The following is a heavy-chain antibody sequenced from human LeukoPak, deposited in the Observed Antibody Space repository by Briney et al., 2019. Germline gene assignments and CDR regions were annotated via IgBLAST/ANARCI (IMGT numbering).Heavy chain of an antibody. CDR1: GYTFTVYY. V-gene: IGHV1-2*06. CDR2: INPNSGGT. J-gene: IGHJ5*02. D-gene: IGHD3-3*01. Sequence: ASVKVSCKASGYTFTVYYMHWVRPAPGQGLEWMGRINPNSGGTNYSQKFQGRVTMTRDTSISTAYMELSRLRSDDTAVYYCARETYYDFWSGYYLVSGWFDPWGQGTLVTVSS. CDR3: ARETYYDFWSGYYLVSGWFDP.